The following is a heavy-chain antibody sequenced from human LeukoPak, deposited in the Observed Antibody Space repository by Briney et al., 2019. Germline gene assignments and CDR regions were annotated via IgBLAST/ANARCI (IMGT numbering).Heavy chain of an antibody. J-gene: IGHJ3*02. Sequence: GASVKVFCKASGYPFTGYYLHCARQAPGQGLEYMGGINPNSGGTNYAQKFQGSLTMTGDTSISTAHRALSRLRSDDTAVYYCARAMYYYDSSGYYFLDAFDIWGQGTMVTVSS. CDR3: ARAMYYYDSSGYYFLDAFDI. CDR2: INPNSGGT. V-gene: IGHV1-2*02. CDR1: GYPFTGYY. D-gene: IGHD3-22*01.